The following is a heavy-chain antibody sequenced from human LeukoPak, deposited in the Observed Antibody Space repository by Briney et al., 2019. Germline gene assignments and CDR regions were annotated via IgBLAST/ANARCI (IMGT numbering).Heavy chain of an antibody. J-gene: IGHJ4*02. V-gene: IGHV3-15*01. Sequence: GGSLRLSCAASEFIFSDYGMSWVRQAPGKGLEWVGRIKSKTHGGTTDYAAPVKGRFSISRDDSKNTLYLLMNSLKIEDTAVYYCTTIIPGTPDYWGQGTLVTVSS. CDR2: IKSKTHGGTT. CDR1: EFIFSDYG. D-gene: IGHD1-14*01. CDR3: TTIIPGTPDY.